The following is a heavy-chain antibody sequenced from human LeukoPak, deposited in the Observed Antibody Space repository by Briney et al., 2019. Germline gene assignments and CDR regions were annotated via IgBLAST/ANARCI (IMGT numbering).Heavy chain of an antibody. J-gene: IGHJ4*02. CDR1: GFTFSSYA. CDR3: AKDRQRGFLLWFGESHYDY. Sequence: GGSPRLSCAASGFTFSSYAMSWVRQAPGKGLEWVSAISGSGGSTYYADSVKGRFTISRDNSKNTLYLQMNSLRAEDTAVYYCAKDRQRGFLLWFGESHYDYWGQGTLVTVSS. D-gene: IGHD3-10*01. CDR2: ISGSGGST. V-gene: IGHV3-23*01.